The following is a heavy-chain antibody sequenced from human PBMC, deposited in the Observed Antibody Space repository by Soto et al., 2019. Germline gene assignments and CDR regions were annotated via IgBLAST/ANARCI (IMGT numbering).Heavy chain of an antibody. D-gene: IGHD1-1*01. CDR1: GYTFTNYG. V-gene: IGHV1-18*01. Sequence: QVQLVQSGAEVKKPGASVKVSCKASGYTFTNYGITWPRQAPGQGPEWMGWISAYNGHTKYAQNLQGRVTMTTETSTSTAYMELTSLRSDDTALYYCARGDGNYFDYWGQGTVVTVSS. CDR3: ARGDGNYFDY. J-gene: IGHJ4*02. CDR2: ISAYNGHT.